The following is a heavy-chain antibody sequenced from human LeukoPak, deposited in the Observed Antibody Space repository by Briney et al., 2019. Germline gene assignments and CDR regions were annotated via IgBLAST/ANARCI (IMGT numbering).Heavy chain of an antibody. CDR1: GFTFTSSA. J-gene: IGHJ4*02. Sequence: SVKVSCKASGFTFTSSAMQWVRQARGQRLEWIGWIVVGSGNTNYAQKFQERVTITRDMSTSTAYMELSRLRSDDTAVYYCARDGGNDYSNYDYWGQGTLVTVSS. CDR3: ARDGGNDYSNYDY. D-gene: IGHD4-11*01. CDR2: IVVGSGNT. V-gene: IGHV1-58*02.